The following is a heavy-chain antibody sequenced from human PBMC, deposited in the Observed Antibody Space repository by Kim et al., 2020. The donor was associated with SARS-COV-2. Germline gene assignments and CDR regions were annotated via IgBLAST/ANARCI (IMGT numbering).Heavy chain of an antibody. Sequence: ADPVKGRFTTSRDMCKNTLLLKMNSLRAEDTDVYYCAKDSGNDYGDQLDNWGQGTLVTVSS. V-gene: IGHV3-23*01. CDR3: AKDSGNDYGDQLDN. D-gene: IGHD4-17*01. J-gene: IGHJ4*02.